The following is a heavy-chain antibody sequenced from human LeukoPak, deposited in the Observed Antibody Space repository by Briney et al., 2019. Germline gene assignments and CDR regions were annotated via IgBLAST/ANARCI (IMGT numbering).Heavy chain of an antibody. CDR2: INTKTGNP. Sequence: ASVKVSCKVSGYTFTNYALNWVRQAPGQGLEWMGWINTKTGNPTHAQDFAGRFVFSLDTSVSTAYLHISNLKAEDTAVYYCARPSVGANDAFDVWGQGTMVTVSS. J-gene: IGHJ3*01. CDR1: GYTFTNYA. CDR3: ARPSVGANDAFDV. D-gene: IGHD1-26*01. V-gene: IGHV7-4-1*02.